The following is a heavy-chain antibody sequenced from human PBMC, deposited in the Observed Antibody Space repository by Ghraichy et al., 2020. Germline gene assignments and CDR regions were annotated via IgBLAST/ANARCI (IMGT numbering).Heavy chain of an antibody. Sequence: GGSLRLSCAASGFTFSSYSMNWVRQAPGKGLEWVSSISSSGRYIYYADSVKGRFTISRDNAKNSLYLQMNSLRAEDTAVYYCARDSVAGPHGESFQHWGQGTLVTVSS. D-gene: IGHD6-19*01. CDR1: GFTFSSYS. V-gene: IGHV3-21*01. CDR2: ISSSGRYI. J-gene: IGHJ1*01. CDR3: ARDSVAGPHGESFQH.